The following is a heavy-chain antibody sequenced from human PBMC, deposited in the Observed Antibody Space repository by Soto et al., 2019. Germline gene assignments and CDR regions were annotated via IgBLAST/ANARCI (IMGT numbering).Heavy chain of an antibody. CDR2: IYYSGST. V-gene: IGHV4-31*03. CDR3: ARSTQPGIAVAGTIDP. J-gene: IGHJ5*02. Sequence: QVQLQESGPGLVKPSQTLSLTCTVSGGSISSGGYYWSWIRQHPGKVLEWIGYIYYSGSTYYNPSLKSRVTISVDTSKNQFSLKLSSVTAADTAVYYCARSTQPGIAVAGTIDPWGQGTLVTVSS. CDR1: GGSISSGGYY. D-gene: IGHD6-19*01.